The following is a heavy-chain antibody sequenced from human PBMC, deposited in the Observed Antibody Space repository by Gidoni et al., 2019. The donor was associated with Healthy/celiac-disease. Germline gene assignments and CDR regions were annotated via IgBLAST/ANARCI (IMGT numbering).Heavy chain of an antibody. CDR3: AKDISSSGWYYFDY. CDR1: GFTCDDYA. J-gene: IGHJ4*02. V-gene: IGHV3-9*01. Sequence: EVQLVESGGGLVQPGRSLRLSCAASGFTCDDYAMHWVRQAPGKGLEWVSGISWNSGSIGYADSVKGRFTISRDNAKNSLYLQMNSLRAEDTALYYCAKDISSSGWYYFDYWGQGTLVTVSS. CDR2: ISWNSGSI. D-gene: IGHD6-19*01.